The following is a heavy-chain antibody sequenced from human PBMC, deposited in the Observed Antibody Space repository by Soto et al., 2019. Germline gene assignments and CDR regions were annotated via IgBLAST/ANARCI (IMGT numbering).Heavy chain of an antibody. J-gene: IGHJ6*02. CDR1: GYTFTTYT. V-gene: IGHV1-3*01. Sequence: ASVKVSCKASGYTFTTYTMNWVCQAPGQRLEWMGWINVGDGNTKYSQKFQGRVTITRDTSASTVYMELSSLRSEDTAVYYCAREGSDSSGYYFWGDYHYGMDVWGQGTTVTVSS. CDR2: INVGDGNT. CDR3: AREGSDSSGYYFWGDYHYGMDV. D-gene: IGHD3-22*01.